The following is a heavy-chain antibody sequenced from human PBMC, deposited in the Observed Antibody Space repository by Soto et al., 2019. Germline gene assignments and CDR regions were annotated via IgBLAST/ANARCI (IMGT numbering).Heavy chain of an antibody. Sequence: GGSLRLSCAASGFTFSNAWMNWVRQAPGKGLEWVGRIKSKTDGGTTDDAAPVKGRLTISREDSKKTLYLQMNSLKTEDTAVYYCTTDQSLQLVLSDFDYWGQGTLVTVSS. CDR1: GFTFSNAW. CDR2: IKSKTDGGTT. J-gene: IGHJ4*02. V-gene: IGHV3-15*07. CDR3: TTDQSLQLVLSDFDY. D-gene: IGHD6-6*01.